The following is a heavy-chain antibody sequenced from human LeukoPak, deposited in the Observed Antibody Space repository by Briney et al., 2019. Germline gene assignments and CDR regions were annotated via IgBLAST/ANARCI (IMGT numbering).Heavy chain of an antibody. CDR1: GYTFTGHY. CDR3: ARDLATIDGIAWYYFEN. J-gene: IGHJ4*02. Sequence: ASVKVSCKASGYTFTGHYIHWVRQAPGQGFEWMGWINPNTGGTDYAQKFQDRIAISTYTSISTTYMELSSLRSDDTALYYCARDLATIDGIAWYYFENWGQGTLFTVS. CDR2: INPNTGGT. D-gene: IGHD5-12*01. V-gene: IGHV1-2*02.